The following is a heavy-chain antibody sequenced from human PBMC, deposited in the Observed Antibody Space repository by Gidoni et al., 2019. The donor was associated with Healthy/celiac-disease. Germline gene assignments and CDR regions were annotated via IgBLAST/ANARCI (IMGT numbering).Heavy chain of an antibody. V-gene: IGHV3-7*03. CDR2: IKQDGSEK. J-gene: IGHJ4*02. CDR3: ALTSSADYFDY. CDR1: GFTFSSYW. Sequence: EVQLVESGGGLVQPGGSLRLSCAASGFTFSSYWMSWVRQAPGKGLEWVANIKQDGSEKYYVDSVKGRFTISRDNAKNSLYLQMNSLRAEDTAVYYCALTSSADYFDYWGQGTLVTVSS. D-gene: IGHD2-2*01.